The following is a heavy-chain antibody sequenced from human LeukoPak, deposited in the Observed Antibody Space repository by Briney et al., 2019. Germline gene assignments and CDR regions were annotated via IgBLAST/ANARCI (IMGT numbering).Heavy chain of an antibody. V-gene: IGHV1-2*02. J-gene: IGHJ2*01. CDR2: INPNSGGT. CDR1: GYTFTDYH. CDR3: ARGRGTTMVRGVITNYFDV. Sequence: ASVKVSCKAFGYTFTDYHMHWVRQAPGQGLEWMGWINPNSGGTNYAQKFQDSVTMTRDTSVNTAFMELSRLKSDDTAIYYCARGRGTTMVRGVITNYFDVWGRGSLVTVSS. D-gene: IGHD3-10*01.